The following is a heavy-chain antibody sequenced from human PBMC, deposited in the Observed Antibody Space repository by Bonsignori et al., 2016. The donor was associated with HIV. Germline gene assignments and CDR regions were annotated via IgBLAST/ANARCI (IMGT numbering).Heavy chain of an antibody. CDR3: ATSVVVIAEWYFDL. J-gene: IGHJ2*01. CDR2: ISSSGSTI. Sequence: WIRQPPGKGLEWVSYISSSGSTIYYADSVKGRFTISRDNAKNSLYLQMNSLRAEDTAVYYCATSVVVIAEWYFDLWGRGTLVTVSS. D-gene: IGHD2-21*01. V-gene: IGHV3-11*01.